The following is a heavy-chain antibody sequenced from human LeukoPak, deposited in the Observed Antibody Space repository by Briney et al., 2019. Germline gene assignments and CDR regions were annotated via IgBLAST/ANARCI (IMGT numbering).Heavy chain of an antibody. CDR3: ARELPREVTLDY. CDR1: GFTLSSYE. D-gene: IGHD2-21*02. V-gene: IGHV3-74*01. CDR2: ISSDGSRA. Sequence: PGGSLRLSCAASGFTLSSYEMHWVRQAPGKGLVWVSRISSDGSRAGYADSVKGRFTISRDNAKNTLYLQMNSLRAEVTAIYYCARELPREVTLDYWGQGTLVTVSS. J-gene: IGHJ4*02.